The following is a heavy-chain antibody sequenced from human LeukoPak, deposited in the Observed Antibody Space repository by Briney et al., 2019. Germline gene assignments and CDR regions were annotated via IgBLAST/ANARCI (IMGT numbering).Heavy chain of an antibody. Sequence: PGGSLRLSCAASGFTFSNYEMNWVRQAPGKGLEWVSFISSSGTTIYYADSVKGRFTISRDNTKNSLFLQMNSLTAEDTAIYYCARAFDYGSGSYSDYWGQGSLVTVSS. CDR3: ARAFDYGSGSYSDY. D-gene: IGHD3-10*01. V-gene: IGHV3-48*03. J-gene: IGHJ4*02. CDR2: ISSSGTTI. CDR1: GFTFSNYE.